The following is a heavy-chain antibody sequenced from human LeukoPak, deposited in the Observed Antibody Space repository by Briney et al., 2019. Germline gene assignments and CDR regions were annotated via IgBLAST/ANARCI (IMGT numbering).Heavy chain of an antibody. CDR2: IRYDGSNK. CDR3: ARVPLGSSWSYYFDY. CDR1: GFTFSSYG. D-gene: IGHD6-6*01. J-gene: IGHJ4*02. Sequence: PGGSLRLSCAASGFTFSSYGMHWVRQAPGKGLEWVAFIRYDGSNKYYADSVKGRFTISRDNSKNTLYLQMNSLRAEDTAVYYCARVPLGSSWSYYFDYWGQGTLVTVSS. V-gene: IGHV3-30*02.